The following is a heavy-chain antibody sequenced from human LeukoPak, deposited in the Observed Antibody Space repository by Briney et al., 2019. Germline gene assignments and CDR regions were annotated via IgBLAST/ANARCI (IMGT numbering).Heavy chain of an antibody. J-gene: IGHJ4*02. D-gene: IGHD3-22*01. CDR2: ISDSGGRT. CDR3: AKRGVVIRVILVGFHKEAYYFDS. CDR1: GITLSNYG. V-gene: IGHV3-23*01. Sequence: GGSLRLSCAVSGITLSNYGMSWVRQAPGKGLEWVAGISDSGGRTNYADSVKGRFTISRDNPKNTMYLQMNSLRAEDTAVYFCAKRGVVIRVILVGFHKEAYYFDSWGQGALVTVSS.